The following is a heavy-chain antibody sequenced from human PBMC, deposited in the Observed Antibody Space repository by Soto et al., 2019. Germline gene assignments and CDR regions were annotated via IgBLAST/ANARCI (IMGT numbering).Heavy chain of an antibody. CDR2: ISSSSSTI. V-gene: IGHV3-48*01. Sequence: GSLRLSCAASGFTFSSYSMNWVRQAPGKGLEWVSYISSSSSTIYYADSVKGRFTISRDNAKNSLYLQMNSLRAEDTAVYYCARVGLWFGELSAYVDYWGQGTLVTVSS. CDR1: GFTFSSYS. J-gene: IGHJ4*02. D-gene: IGHD3-10*01. CDR3: ARVGLWFGELSAYVDY.